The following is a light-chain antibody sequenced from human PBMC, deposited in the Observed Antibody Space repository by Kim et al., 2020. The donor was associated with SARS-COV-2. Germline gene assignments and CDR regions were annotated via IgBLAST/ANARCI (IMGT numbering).Light chain of an antibody. CDR3: QHFRT. J-gene: IGKJ1*01. CDR2: GAS. CDR1: QSVGSNF. Sequence: DIVLTQSPGTLSLSPGERATLSCRASQSVGSNFLAWYQHEPGQAPSLLLNGASTRPTGIPDRFSGSGSGTDFTLSISRLEAEDFAVYYCQHFRTFGRGTKVDIK. V-gene: IGKV3-20*01.